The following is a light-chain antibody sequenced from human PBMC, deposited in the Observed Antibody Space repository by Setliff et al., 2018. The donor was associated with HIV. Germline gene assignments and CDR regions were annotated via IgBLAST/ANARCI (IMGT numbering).Light chain of an antibody. V-gene: IGLV1-40*01. CDR2: GNI. CDR1: SSNIGGGYD. J-gene: IGLJ7*01. CDR3: QSHDSSLRARV. Sequence: QSALTQSPSVSGAPGQRVTISCTGSSSNIGGGYDVHWYQQLPGTAPKLLIHGNIYRASGVPDRFSAFKSGTSASLAIPGLRVEDEADYYCQSHDSSLRARVFGGGNQ.